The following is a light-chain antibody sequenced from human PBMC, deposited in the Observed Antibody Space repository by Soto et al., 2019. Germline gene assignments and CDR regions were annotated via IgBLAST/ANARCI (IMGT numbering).Light chain of an antibody. J-gene: IGLJ2*01. Sequence: QSALTQPASVSGSPGQSITISCTGTSSDVGGYNYVSWYQQHPGKAPKLMIYEVSNRPSGVSNRFSGSKSGNTASLTISGLQAEDEADYYCSSYTSSSTLYAVFGGGTKVTVL. V-gene: IGLV2-14*01. CDR2: EVS. CDR3: SSYTSSSTLYAV. CDR1: SSDVGGYNY.